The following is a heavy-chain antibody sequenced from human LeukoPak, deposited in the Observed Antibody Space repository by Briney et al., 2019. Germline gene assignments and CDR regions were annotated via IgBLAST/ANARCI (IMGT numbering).Heavy chain of an antibody. D-gene: IGHD3-22*01. J-gene: IGHJ4*02. CDR3: ARVSYYYDSWSPTYDY. V-gene: IGHV3-30-3*01. Sequence: GRSLRLSCAASGFTFSSYAMHWVRQAPGKGLEWVAVISYDGSNKYYADSVKGRFTISRDNSKNTLYLQMNSLRAEDTAVYYCARVSYYYDSWSPTYDYWGQGTLVTVSS. CDR1: GFTFSSYA. CDR2: ISYDGSNK.